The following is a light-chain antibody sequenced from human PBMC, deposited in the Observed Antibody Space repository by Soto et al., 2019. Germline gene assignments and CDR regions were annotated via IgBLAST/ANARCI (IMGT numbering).Light chain of an antibody. CDR2: DDN. CDR3: QSFDSSLSGSGV. CDR1: SSNIGGNS. V-gene: IGLV1-51*01. J-gene: IGLJ1*01. Sequence: QSVLTQPPSVSAAPGQKVTISCSGSSSNIGGNSVSWYQQLPGTAPKLLIYDDNKRPSGIPDRFSASRSGTSASLAITGLQAEDEAGYYCQSFDSSLSGSGVFGTGTKVTVL.